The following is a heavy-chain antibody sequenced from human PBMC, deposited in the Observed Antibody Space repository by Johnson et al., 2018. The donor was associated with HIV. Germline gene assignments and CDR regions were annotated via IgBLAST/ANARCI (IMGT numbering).Heavy chain of an antibody. Sequence: QVQLVESGGGVVQPGRSLRLSCAASGFTFSSYAMDWVSQAPGRGLEWVSLISYDGTITSYADSVKGRFTISRDNSKNTLYLQMNSLRAEDTAVYYCARDWGLYSSGWYVDAFDIWGQGTMVTVSS. D-gene: IGHD6-19*01. CDR3: ARDWGLYSSGWYVDAFDI. CDR2: ISYDGTIT. J-gene: IGHJ3*02. CDR1: GFTFSSYA. V-gene: IGHV3-30*01.